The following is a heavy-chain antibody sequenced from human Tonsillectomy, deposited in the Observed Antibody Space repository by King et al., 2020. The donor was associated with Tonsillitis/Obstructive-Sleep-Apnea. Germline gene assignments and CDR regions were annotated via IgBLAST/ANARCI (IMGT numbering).Heavy chain of an antibody. J-gene: IGHJ4*02. Sequence: QLVQSGAEVKKPGASVKVSCKASGYPFINYGIGWVRQAPGQGLEWLGWISTYNGNTNYAQKFYGRVTMTTDTSTSTAYMELRSLRSDDTAIYYCARDGAAVCTDLDYWGQGTLVTVSS. CDR2: ISTYNGNT. CDR3: ARDGAAVCTDLDY. D-gene: IGHD6-13*01. CDR1: GYPFINYG. V-gene: IGHV1-18*01.